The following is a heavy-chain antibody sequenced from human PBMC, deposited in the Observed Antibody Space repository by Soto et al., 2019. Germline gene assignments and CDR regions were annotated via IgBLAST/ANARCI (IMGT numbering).Heavy chain of an antibody. CDR3: ARDGSGYYYYFDY. D-gene: IGHD3-22*01. CDR1: GFTFSSYG. Sequence: QVQLVESGGGVVQPGRSLRLSCAASGFTFSSYGMHWVRQAPGKGLEWVAVIWYDGSNKYYADSVKGRFTISRDNSKNTLYLQMNSLRAEDTAVYYCARDGSGYYYYFDYWGQGTLVTVSS. V-gene: IGHV3-33*01. J-gene: IGHJ4*02. CDR2: IWYDGSNK.